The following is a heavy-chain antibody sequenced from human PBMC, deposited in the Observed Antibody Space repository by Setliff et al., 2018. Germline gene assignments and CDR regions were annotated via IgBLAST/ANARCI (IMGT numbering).Heavy chain of an antibody. CDR1: GFSLKTTGVG. CDR2: IYWDDDK. V-gene: IGHV2-5*02. CDR3: AYRRKMSARYDAFEV. D-gene: IGHD2-15*01. J-gene: IGHJ3*01. Sequence: SGPTLVNPTQTLTLTCTFSGFSLKTTGVGVGWIRQPPGKAPECLGIIYWDDDKRYSPSLKGRVTISKDTSKNQLVLTVSNMDSMDTATYFCAYRRKMSARYDAFEVWGQGTLVTVSS.